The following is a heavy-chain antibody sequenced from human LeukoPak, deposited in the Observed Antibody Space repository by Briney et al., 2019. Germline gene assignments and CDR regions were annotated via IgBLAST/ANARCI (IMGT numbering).Heavy chain of an antibody. V-gene: IGHV4-61*02. CDR2: SYTRGST. CDR1: GYSISSDSYY. CDR3: AREYYYGSGVWFDP. D-gene: IGHD3-10*01. Sequence: TSETLSLTCAVSGYSISSDSYYWSWIRQPAGKGLEWIGRSYTRGSTNNNPSLKSRVTISVDTSKNQFSLKLSSVTAADTAVYYCAREYYYGSGVWFDPWGQGTLVTVSS. J-gene: IGHJ5*02.